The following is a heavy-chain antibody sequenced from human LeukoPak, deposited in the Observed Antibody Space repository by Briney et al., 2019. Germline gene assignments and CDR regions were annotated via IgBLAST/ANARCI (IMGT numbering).Heavy chain of an antibody. J-gene: IGHJ4*02. CDR1: GFTFSSYE. CDR3: AKAIRYNWNLFDY. D-gene: IGHD1-1*01. CDR2: ISSSGSSI. V-gene: IGHV3-48*03. Sequence: GGSLRLSCAASGFTFSSYEMNWVRQAPGKGLEWVSYISSSGSSIYYADSVKGRFTISRDNAKNSLYLQMNSLRAEDTAVYYCAKAIRYNWNLFDYWGQGTLVTVSP.